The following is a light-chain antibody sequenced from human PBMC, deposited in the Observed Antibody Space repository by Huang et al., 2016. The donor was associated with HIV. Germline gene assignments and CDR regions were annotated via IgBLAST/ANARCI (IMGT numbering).Light chain of an antibody. Sequence: DIQMTQSPSSLSASVGDRVTITCSASQSILSYLNLYPPKPGKAPKLLIYASSSLQSGVPSRFSGSGSGTDFTLTISSLQPEDFATYYCQQSYSTPFTFGPGTKVDIK. CDR1: QSILSY. J-gene: IGKJ3*01. CDR3: QQSYSTPFT. V-gene: IGKV1-39*01. CDR2: ASS.